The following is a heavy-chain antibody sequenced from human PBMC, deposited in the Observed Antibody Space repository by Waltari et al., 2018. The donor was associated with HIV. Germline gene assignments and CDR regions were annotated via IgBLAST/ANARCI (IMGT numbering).Heavy chain of an antibody. CDR1: GFTFSSFS. V-gene: IGHV3-64*01. CDR2: ITGDGGST. D-gene: IGHD1-1*01. J-gene: IGHJ3*02. CDR3: TRNWNHDAFDI. Sequence: EVQLVESGGGLVQPGGSLRLSCAASGFTFSSFSMNWVRQAPGNGLQYVSAITGDGGSTFYANSVKGRFTISIDNSKNTLYLQMGSLRADDMAVYYCTRNWNHDAFDIWGRGTMVTVSS.